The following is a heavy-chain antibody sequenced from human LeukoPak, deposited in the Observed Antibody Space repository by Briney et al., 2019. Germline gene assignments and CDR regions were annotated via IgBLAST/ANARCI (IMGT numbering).Heavy chain of an antibody. D-gene: IGHD2-15*01. J-gene: IGHJ3*02. CDR3: VRDCSGGSCYGAFDI. Sequence: SETLSLTCTVSGASIRSGDYYWSWIRQPPGKGLEWIGYIYDSGSTYYNPSLKSRITISVDTSENRFSLKLSSVTATDTAVYYCVRDCSGGSCYGAFDIWGQGTMVTVSS. CDR2: IYDSGST. CDR1: GASIRSGDYY. V-gene: IGHV4-30-4*01.